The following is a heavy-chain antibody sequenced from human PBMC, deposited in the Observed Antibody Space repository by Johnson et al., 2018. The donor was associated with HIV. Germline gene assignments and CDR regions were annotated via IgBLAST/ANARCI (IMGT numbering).Heavy chain of an antibody. CDR2: IYSGGST. CDR1: GFTVSSNY. D-gene: IGHD2-15*01. J-gene: IGHJ3*02. CDR3: VRDLPYCSGGFCQTDGFDI. V-gene: IGHV3-53*01. Sequence: VQLVESGGGLIQPGGSLRLSCAASGFTVSSNYMSWVRQAPGKGLEWVSVIYSGGSTYYADSVKGRFTISRDNSKNSLYLQMNSLRVEDTAVYYCVRDLPYCSGGFCQTDGFDIWGQGTMVTVSS.